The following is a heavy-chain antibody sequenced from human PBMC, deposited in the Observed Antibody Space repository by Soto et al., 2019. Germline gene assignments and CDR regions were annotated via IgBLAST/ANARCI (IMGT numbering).Heavy chain of an antibody. Sequence: SVKVSCKASGFTFSSSAVQWVRQARRQRLEWIGWIVFGSGYTDYAQKFQDRVTITRDMSTSTAYMELSSLSSEDTAVYYCAADPYYYDSSNYYSFDYWGQGTLVTVSS. J-gene: IGHJ4*02. CDR3: AADPYYYDSSNYYSFDY. CDR1: GFTFSSSA. D-gene: IGHD3-22*01. V-gene: IGHV1-58*01. CDR2: IVFGSGYT.